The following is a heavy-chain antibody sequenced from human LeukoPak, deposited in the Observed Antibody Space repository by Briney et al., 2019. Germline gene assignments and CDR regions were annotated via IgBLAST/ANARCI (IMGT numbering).Heavy chain of an antibody. CDR1: GFTFNSYS. V-gene: IGHV3-48*04. D-gene: IGHD1-26*01. J-gene: IGHJ4*02. Sequence: GGSLRLTCTASGFTFNSYSLNWVRQAPGTGLEWVSFISASSSVRYYADSVKGRFTVSRDNAKNSLYLQMSSLRAEDAAVYYCAGDGGGSYSEIDYWGQGTLVTVSS. CDR3: AGDGGGSYSEIDY. CDR2: ISASSSVR.